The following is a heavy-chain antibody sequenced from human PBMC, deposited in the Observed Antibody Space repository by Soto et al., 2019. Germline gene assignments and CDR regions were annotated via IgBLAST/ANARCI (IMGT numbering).Heavy chain of an antibody. J-gene: IGHJ6*02. CDR3: ARDGSGSYHYYYYGMDV. CDR1: GYTFTNYA. Sequence: SVKVSCKASGYTFTNYAISWVRQAPGQGLEWMGGIIPIFGTANYAQKFQGRVTITADESTSTAYMELSSLRSEDTAVYYCARDGSGSYHYYYYGMDVWGQGTTVTVSS. D-gene: IGHD3-10*01. CDR2: IIPIFGTA. V-gene: IGHV1-69*13.